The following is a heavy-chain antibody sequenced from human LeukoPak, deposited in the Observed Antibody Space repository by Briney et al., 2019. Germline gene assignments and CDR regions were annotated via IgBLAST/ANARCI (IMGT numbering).Heavy chain of an antibody. V-gene: IGHV4-34*01. CDR2: INHSGST. CDR1: GGSFSGYY. J-gene: IGHJ4*02. D-gene: IGHD5-12*01. CDR3: ARGRGYSGYDLPHPHLGYYFDY. Sequence: SETLSLTCAVYGGSFSGYYWSWIRQPPGKGLEWIGEINHSGSTNYNPSLKSRVTISVDTSKNQFSLKLSSVTAADTAVYYCARGRGYSGYDLPHPHLGYYFDYWGQGTLVTVSS.